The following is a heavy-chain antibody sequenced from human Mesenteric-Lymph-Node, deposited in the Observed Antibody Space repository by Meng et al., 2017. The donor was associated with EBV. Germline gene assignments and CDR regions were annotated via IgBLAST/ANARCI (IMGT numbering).Heavy chain of an antibody. CDR1: GYSFLTYL. D-gene: IGHD6-6*01. Sequence: QVQLVQSGPEVQKPGASVKVSCKTSGYSFLTYLITWVRQAPGQRLEWMGWINNYNGNTNYAQAVQGRVTMTTDTSTDTAYMELRSLTSDDTAVYYCARSYSTSSHFDYWGQGTLVTVSS. CDR2: INNYNGNT. J-gene: IGHJ4*02. CDR3: ARSYSTSSHFDY. V-gene: IGHV1-18*01.